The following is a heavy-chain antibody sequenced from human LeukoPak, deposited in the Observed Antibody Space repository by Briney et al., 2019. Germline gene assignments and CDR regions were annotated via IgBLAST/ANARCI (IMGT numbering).Heavy chain of an antibody. V-gene: IGHV4-59*01. CDR2: IYYSGST. J-gene: IGHJ4*02. CDR1: GGSFSGYY. Sequence: SETLSLTCAVYGGSFSGYYWSWIRQPPGKGLEWIGYIYYSGSTNYNPSLKSRVTISVDTSKNQFSLKLSSVTAADTAVYYCARVSGDHGYFDYWGQGTLVTVSS. CDR3: ARVSGDHGYFDY. D-gene: IGHD1-26*01.